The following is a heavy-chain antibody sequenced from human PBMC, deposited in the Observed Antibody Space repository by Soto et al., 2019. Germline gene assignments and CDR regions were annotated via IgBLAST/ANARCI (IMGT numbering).Heavy chain of an antibody. J-gene: IGHJ3*02. CDR2: INSDGSST. V-gene: IGHV3-74*01. CDR1: GFTFSSYW. Sequence: GGSLRLSCAASGFTFSSYWMHWVRQAPGKGLVWVSRINSDGSSTSYADSVKGRFTISRDNAKNTLYLQMNSLRAEDTAVYYWARSLSTKGCTNGVCYTFDIWGQGTMVTGSS. D-gene: IGHD2-8*01. CDR3: ARSLSTKGCTNGVCYTFDI.